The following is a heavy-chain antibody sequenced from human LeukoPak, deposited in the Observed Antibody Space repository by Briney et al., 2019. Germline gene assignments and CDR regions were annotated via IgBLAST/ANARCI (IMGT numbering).Heavy chain of an antibody. D-gene: IGHD3-9*01. Sequence: PGGSLRLSCAASGFTFSSYTINWVRQAPGEGLEWVSSISSSTSYIYYADSLKGRFTISRDNAKNSLYLQMNSLRADDTALYYCARDRGGYDILTGYYYYGMDVWGQGTTVTVSS. V-gene: IGHV3-21*01. CDR2: ISSSTSYI. J-gene: IGHJ6*02. CDR1: GFTFSSYT. CDR3: ARDRGGYDILTGYYYYGMDV.